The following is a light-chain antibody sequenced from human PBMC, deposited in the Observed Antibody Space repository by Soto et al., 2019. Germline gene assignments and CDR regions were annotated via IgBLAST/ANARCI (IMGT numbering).Light chain of an antibody. CDR1: QSVSSSY. V-gene: IGKV3-20*01. CDR3: HQYGSSQA. Sequence: IVLTQSPGTLSLSTGQRATLSCRASQSVSSSYLAWYQQKPGQAPRLLIYGASSRATGIPDRFSGSGSGTDFTLTISRLEPEDFAVYYCHQYGSSQAFGQGTKVEIK. CDR2: GAS. J-gene: IGKJ1*01.